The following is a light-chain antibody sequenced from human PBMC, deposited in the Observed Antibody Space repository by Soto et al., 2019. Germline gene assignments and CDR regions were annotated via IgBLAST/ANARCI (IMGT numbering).Light chain of an antibody. CDR1: QSITIW. J-gene: IGKJ5*01. Sequence: DIQMTQSPSTLSASAGDRVTITCRASQSITIWLAWYQQKPGKAPKLLTYDASILESGIPSRFSSSGSGTEFPLTISTLQPDDFATYYCQQFHSFPITFGQGTRLEIK. V-gene: IGKV1-5*01. CDR2: DAS. CDR3: QQFHSFPIT.